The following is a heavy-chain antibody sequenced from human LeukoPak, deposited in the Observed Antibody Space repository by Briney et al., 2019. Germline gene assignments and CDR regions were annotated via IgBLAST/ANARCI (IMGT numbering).Heavy chain of an antibody. J-gene: IGHJ4*02. Sequence: VASVKVSCKASGGTFSSYAISWVRQAPGQGLEWMGGIIPIFGTANYAQKFQGRVTITTDESTSTAYVELSSLRSEDTAVYYCARGMVRGVPGPYFDYWGQGTLVTVSS. D-gene: IGHD3-10*01. V-gene: IGHV1-69*05. CDR3: ARGMVRGVPGPYFDY. CDR1: GGTFSSYA. CDR2: IIPIFGTA.